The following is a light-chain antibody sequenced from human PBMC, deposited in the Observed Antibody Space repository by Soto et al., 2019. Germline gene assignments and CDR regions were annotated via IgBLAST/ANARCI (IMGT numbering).Light chain of an antibody. Sequence: EIVLTQSQGTLSLSPGERATLSCRASQNVDTNYLAWYQQKPGQAPRIIIFGASGRATGIPDRFSGSGSGTDFTLTISRLEPEDFAMYYCQQYGSLSWTFGQGTKVDI. V-gene: IGKV3-20*01. CDR3: QQYGSLSWT. CDR2: GAS. J-gene: IGKJ1*01. CDR1: QNVDTNY.